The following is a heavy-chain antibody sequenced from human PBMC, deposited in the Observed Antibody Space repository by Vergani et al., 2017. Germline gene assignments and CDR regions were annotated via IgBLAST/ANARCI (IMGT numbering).Heavy chain of an antibody. V-gene: IGHV1-3*01. Sequence: QVQLVQSGAEVKKPGASVKVSCKASGYTFTSYYMHWVRQAPGQGLEWMGLINAGNGNTKYSQKFQGRVTITRDTSASTAYMELSSLRSEDTAVYYCAREGFYDYVWGSYRLRGGYYFDYWGQGTLVTVSS. CDR2: INAGNGNT. CDR1: GYTFTSYY. CDR3: AREGFYDYVWGSYRLRGGYYFDY. D-gene: IGHD3-16*02. J-gene: IGHJ4*02.